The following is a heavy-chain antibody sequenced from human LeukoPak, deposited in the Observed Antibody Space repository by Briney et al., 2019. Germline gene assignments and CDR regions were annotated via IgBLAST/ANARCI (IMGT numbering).Heavy chain of an antibody. CDR3: ARDYIAAASYYYYGMDV. V-gene: IGHV4-39*07. J-gene: IGHJ6*02. D-gene: IGHD6-13*01. CDR1: GGSISSSSYY. Sequence: SETLSLTCTVSGGSISSSSYYWGWIRQPPGKGLEWIGSIYYSGSTYYNPSLKSRVTISVDTSENQFSLKLSSVTAADTAVYYCARDYIAAASYYYYGMDVWGQGTTVTVSS. CDR2: IYYSGST.